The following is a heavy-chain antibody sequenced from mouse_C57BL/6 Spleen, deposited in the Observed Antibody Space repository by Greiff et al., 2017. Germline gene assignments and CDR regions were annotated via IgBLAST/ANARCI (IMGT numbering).Heavy chain of an antibody. CDR2: INPNNGGT. J-gene: IGHJ4*01. Sequence: EVQLQQSGPELVKPGASVKISCKASGYTFTDYYMNWVKQSHGKSLEWIGDINPNNGGTSYNQKFKGKATLTVDKSSSTAYMELRSLTSEDSAVYYCARGKMAMDYWGQGTSVTVSS. CDR1: GYTFTDYY. CDR3: ARGKMAMDY. D-gene: IGHD2-1*01. V-gene: IGHV1-26*01.